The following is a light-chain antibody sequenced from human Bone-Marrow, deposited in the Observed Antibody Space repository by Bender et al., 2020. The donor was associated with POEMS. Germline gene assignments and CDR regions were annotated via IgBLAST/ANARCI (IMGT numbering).Light chain of an antibody. J-gene: IGLJ2*01. Sequence: HSALTQPASVSESPGQSITISCTGLSSDIGAYNSVSWYQQHPGKAPKLIIFDVSYRPSGVSNRFSGSKSGNTASLTISGLQAEDEADYYCSSYTSGSTLVFGGGTKLTVL. V-gene: IGLV2-14*03. CDR3: SSYTSGSTLV. CDR1: SSDIGAYNS. CDR2: DVS.